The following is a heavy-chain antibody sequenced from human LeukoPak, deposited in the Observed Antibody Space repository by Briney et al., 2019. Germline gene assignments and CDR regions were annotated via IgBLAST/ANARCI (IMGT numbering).Heavy chain of an antibody. CDR2: LNGYGDYT. Sequence: GGSLRLSCEVSGFTFSSYWMYWVRQVPGKGLVWVSRLNGYGDYTDYEDSVKGRFTISRDNAKNTLYLQMNSLRAEDTAVYYCARGLRFLEWLPADYYYYYGMDAWGQRTTVTVSS. J-gene: IGHJ6*02. D-gene: IGHD3-3*01. CDR1: GFTFSSYW. CDR3: ARGLRFLEWLPADYYYYYGMDA. V-gene: IGHV3-74*01.